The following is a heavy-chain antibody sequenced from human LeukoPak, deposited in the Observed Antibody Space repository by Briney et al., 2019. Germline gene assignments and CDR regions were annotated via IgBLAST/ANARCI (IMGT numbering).Heavy chain of an antibody. J-gene: IGHJ4*02. V-gene: IGHV3-7*01. CDR2: IKQDGSEK. D-gene: IGHD4-17*01. CDR3: ARDFDEDYVFDF. CDR1: GFTFSSYW. Sequence: GSLRLSCAACGFTFSSYWMSWVRQAPGKGLEWVANIKQDGSEKYYVDSVKGRFTISRDNSKNTLYLQMSSLRDEDTAVYYCARDFDEDYVFDFWGQGTLVTVSS.